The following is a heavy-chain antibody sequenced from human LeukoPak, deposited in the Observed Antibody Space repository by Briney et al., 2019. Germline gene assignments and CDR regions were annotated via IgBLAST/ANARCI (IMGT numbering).Heavy chain of an antibody. CDR1: GFTFDDYA. V-gene: IGHV3-43*02. J-gene: IGHJ4*02. D-gene: IGHD6-13*01. Sequence: GGSLRLSCAASGFTFDDYAIYWVRQGPGKGLEWVSLISGDGGSIYYADSVKGRSTISRDNSKNSLYLQMNSLRTEDTALYYCAKEDYSSSWYALDYWGRGTLVTVSS. CDR2: ISGDGGSI. CDR3: AKEDYSSSWYALDY.